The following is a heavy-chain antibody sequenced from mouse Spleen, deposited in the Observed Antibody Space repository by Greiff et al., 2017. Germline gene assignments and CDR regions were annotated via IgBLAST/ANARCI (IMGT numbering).Heavy chain of an antibody. CDR2: ISSGGGNT. CDR3: ARRGILEDMDY. V-gene: IGHV5-9-3*01. CDR1: GFTFSSYA. D-gene: IGHD2-14*01. Sequence: EVHLVESGGGLVKLGGSLKLSCAASGFTFSSYAMSWVRQTPEQRLEWVATISSGGGNTYYPDSVKGRVTISRDNAKNTLYLQMSSLKSEDTAMYYCARRGILEDMDYWGQGTSVTVSS. J-gene: IGHJ4*01.